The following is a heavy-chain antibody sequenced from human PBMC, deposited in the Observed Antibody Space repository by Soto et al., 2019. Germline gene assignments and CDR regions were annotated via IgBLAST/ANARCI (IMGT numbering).Heavy chain of an antibody. J-gene: IGHJ6*02. Sequence: SETLSLTCTVSGGSISSYYWSWIRQPPGKGLEWIGYIYYSGSTNYSPSLKSRVTISVDTSKNQFSLKLSSVTAADTAVYYCARGTVAAAGGSYGMDVWGQGTTVTVSS. CDR1: GGSISSYY. CDR2: IYYSGST. CDR3: ARGTVAAAGGSYGMDV. V-gene: IGHV4-59*01. D-gene: IGHD6-13*01.